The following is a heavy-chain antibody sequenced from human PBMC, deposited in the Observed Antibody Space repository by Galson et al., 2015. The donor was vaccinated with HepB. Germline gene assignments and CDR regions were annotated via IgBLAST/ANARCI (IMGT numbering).Heavy chain of an antibody. D-gene: IGHD3-10*01. V-gene: IGHV1-2*04. CDR3: ARKGYDGSGSPTAFDI. J-gene: IGHJ3*02. CDR1: GYTFTGYY. CDR2: INPNSGGT. Sequence: SVKVSCKASGYTFTGYYMHWVRQAPGQGLEWMGWINPNSGGTNYAQKFQGWVTMTRDTSISIAYMELSRLRSDDTAVYYCARKGYDGSGSPTAFDIWGQGTMVTVSS.